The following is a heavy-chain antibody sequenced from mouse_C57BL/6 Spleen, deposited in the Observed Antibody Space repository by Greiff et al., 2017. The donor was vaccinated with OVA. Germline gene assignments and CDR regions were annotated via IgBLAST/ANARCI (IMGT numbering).Heavy chain of an antibody. Sequence: QVQLQQPGAELVKPGASVKMSCKASGYTFTSYWITWVKQRPGQGLEWIGDIYPGSGSTNYNEKFKSKATLTVDTSSSTAYMQLSSLTSEDSAVYYCARRAYYSTYFDDWGQGTTLTVSS. CDR1: GYTFTSYW. D-gene: IGHD2-5*01. V-gene: IGHV1-55*01. CDR2: IYPGSGST. J-gene: IGHJ2*01. CDR3: ARRAYYSTYFDD.